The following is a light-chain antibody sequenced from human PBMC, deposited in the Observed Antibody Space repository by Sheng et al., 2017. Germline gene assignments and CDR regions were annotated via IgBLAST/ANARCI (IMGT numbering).Light chain of an antibody. CDR3: QQLYRYPYT. Sequence: DIQMTQSPSALSASVGDRVTITCRASRSISSWLAWYQQKPGKAPKLLIYKASTLESGVPSRFSGSGSGTEFTLAISSLQPEDFATYYCQQLYRYPYTFGQGTKLDI. CDR1: RSISSW. V-gene: IGKV1-5*03. CDR2: KAS. J-gene: IGKJ2*01.